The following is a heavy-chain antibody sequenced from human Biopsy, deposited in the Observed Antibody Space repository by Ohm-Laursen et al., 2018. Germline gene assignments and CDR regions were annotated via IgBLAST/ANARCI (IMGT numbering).Heavy chain of an antibody. CDR2: IIPIFGII. Sequence: ASVKVSCKVSGGTFSSYSISWVRQAPGQGLEWMGGIIPIFGIINHAQKFQGRLTISADRSTDTAYMELSSLRSEDTAVYYCAPQTPRDPDILTGAYHYDMAVWGQGTTVTVSS. V-gene: IGHV1-69*10. D-gene: IGHD3-9*01. CDR3: APQTPRDPDILTGAYHYDMAV. CDR1: GGTFSSYS. J-gene: IGHJ6*02.